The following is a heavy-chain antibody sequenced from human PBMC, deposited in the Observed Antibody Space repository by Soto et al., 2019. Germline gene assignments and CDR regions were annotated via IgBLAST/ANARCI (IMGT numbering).Heavy chain of an antibody. CDR2: ISYDGSNK. CDR3: AKDQGRMVRGVTNYYYGMDV. Sequence: GGSLRLSCAASGFTFSRYGMHWVRQAPGKGLEWVAVISYDGSNKYYADSVKGRLTSSRENSKNTLYLQMNSLRAEDTAVYYGAKDQGRMVRGVTNYYYGMDVWGQGTTVTVSS. D-gene: IGHD3-10*01. V-gene: IGHV3-30*18. J-gene: IGHJ6*02. CDR1: GFTFSRYG.